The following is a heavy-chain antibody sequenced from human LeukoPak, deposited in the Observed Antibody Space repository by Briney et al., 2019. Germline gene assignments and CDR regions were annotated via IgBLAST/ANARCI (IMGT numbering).Heavy chain of an antibody. D-gene: IGHD6-19*01. CDR1: GFTFSSYA. CDR3: ANSRQWLATGNFDY. J-gene: IGHJ4*02. CDR2: ISGSGGST. V-gene: IGHV3-23*01. Sequence: PGGSLGLSCAASGFTFSSYAMSWVRQAPGKGLEWVSAISGSGGSTYYADSVKGRFTISRDNPKNTLYLQMNSLRAEDTAVYYCANSRQWLATGNFDYWGQGTLVTVSS.